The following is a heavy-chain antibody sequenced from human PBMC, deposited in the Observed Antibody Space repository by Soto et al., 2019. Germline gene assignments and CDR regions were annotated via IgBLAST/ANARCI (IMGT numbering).Heavy chain of an antibody. J-gene: IGHJ3*02. CDR1: GFIVSDTY. V-gene: IGHV3-66*01. Sequence: GGSLRLSCTASGFIVSDTYVNWVRQAPEKGLEWVTVISNRGDTHYADSVRGRFSLSRDISDNTLHLQMNNLRVEDTAVYYCARDPRYCRGGSCSITGDAYDIWGQGTMVTVSS. CDR2: ISNRGDT. D-gene: IGHD2-15*01. CDR3: ARDPRYCRGGSCSITGDAYDI.